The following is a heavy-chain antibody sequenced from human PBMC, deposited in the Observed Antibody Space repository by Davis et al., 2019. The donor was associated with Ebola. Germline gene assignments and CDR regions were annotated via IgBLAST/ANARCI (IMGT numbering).Heavy chain of an antibody. CDR3: ARTGRYYYDSSGYYHIRTFGY. J-gene: IGHJ4*01. Sequence: SETLSPTCTLPGPSLTSSSYHSGWTRQPPGKGPAWTASTYYSGISYYNPSLKSRVTISVDTSKHQFSLKLSSVTAADTAVYYCARTGRYYYDSSGYYHIRTFGYWGQGTLVTVSS. D-gene: IGHD3-22*01. CDR1: GPSLTSSSYH. CDR2: TYYSGIS. V-gene: IGHV4-39*01.